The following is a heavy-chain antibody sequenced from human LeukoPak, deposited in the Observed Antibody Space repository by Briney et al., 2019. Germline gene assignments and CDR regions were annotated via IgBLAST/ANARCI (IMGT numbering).Heavy chain of an antibody. CDR3: ARVWGYYDSSGYAYFDY. Sequence: KSSQTLSLTCTVSGGSISSGGYYWSWIRKHPGKGLEWIGYIYYSGSTYYNPSLKSRVTISVDTSKNQFSLKLSSVTAADTAVYYCARVWGYYDSSGYAYFDYWGQGTLVTVSS. J-gene: IGHJ4*02. CDR2: IYYSGST. CDR1: GGSISSGGYY. V-gene: IGHV4-31*03. D-gene: IGHD3-22*01.